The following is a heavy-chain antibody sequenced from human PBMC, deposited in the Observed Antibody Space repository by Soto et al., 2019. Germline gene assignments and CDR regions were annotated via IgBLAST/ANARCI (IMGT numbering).Heavy chain of an antibody. V-gene: IGHV1-69*01. CDR1: GGTLSSFA. Sequence: QVQLVQSGAEVKKTGSSVKVSCKASGGTLSSFAISWVRQAPGQGLEWIGGIIPLWGSTSYAQKFQGRVTSTADESTNTAYMELNGLRSEDTAVYYCARDSSSWYFFDYWGQGTLVTVSS. CDR2: IIPLWGST. J-gene: IGHJ4*02. D-gene: IGHD6-13*01. CDR3: ARDSSSWYFFDY.